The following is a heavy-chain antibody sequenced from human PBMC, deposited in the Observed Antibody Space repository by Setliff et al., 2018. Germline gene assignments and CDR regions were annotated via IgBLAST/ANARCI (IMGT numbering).Heavy chain of an antibody. J-gene: IGHJ4*02. CDR2: INHSGST. CDR1: GASFSDYY. V-gene: IGHV4-34*01. Sequence: SETLSLTCAVSGASFSDYYWTWIRQSPGKGLEWIGEINHSGSTNYNPSLNSRVTISVDTYKNQFSRNLSFVTAADTAVYYCARHPSSGSYYGCSIYYLDDWGPGTLVTVSS. CDR3: ARHPSSGSYYGCSIYYLDD. D-gene: IGHD1-26*01.